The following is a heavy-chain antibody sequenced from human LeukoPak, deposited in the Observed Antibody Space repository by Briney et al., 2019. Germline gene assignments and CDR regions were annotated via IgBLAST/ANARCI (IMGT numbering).Heavy chain of an antibody. J-gene: IGHJ4*02. D-gene: IGHD1-1*01. Sequence: KSSETLSLTCTCSAGSISSYYWSWIRQPPGKGLEWIGYIYYSGSTNYNPSLKSRVTISVDTSKNQFSLKLSSVTAADTAVYYCARGVSWNPGYWGQGTLVTVSS. CDR2: IYYSGST. V-gene: IGHV4-59*01. CDR3: ARGVSWNPGY. CDR1: AGSISSYY.